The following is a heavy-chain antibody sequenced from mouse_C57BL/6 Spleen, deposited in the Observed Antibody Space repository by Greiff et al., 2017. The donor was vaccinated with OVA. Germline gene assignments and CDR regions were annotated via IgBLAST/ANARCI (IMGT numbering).Heavy chain of an antibody. V-gene: IGHV1-82*01. J-gene: IGHJ1*03. CDR3: AEGNYDYDGYFDV. CDR1: GYAFSSSW. CDR2: IYPGDGDT. D-gene: IGHD2-4*01. Sequence: VQLQQSGPELVKPGASVKISCKASGYAFSSSWMNWVKQRPGKGLEWIGRIYPGDGDTNYNGKFKGKATLTADKSSSTAYMQLSSLTSEDFSVYVCAEGNYDYDGYFDVWGTGTTVTVSS.